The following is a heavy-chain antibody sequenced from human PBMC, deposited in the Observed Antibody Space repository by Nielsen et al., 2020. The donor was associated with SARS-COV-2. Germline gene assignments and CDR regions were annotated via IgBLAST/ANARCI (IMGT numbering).Heavy chain of an antibody. CDR2: INSDGSST. CDR3: ARVRLKVVVADGMDV. D-gene: IGHD3-22*01. Sequence: GESLKISCAASGFTFSSYWMHWVRQAPGKGLVWVSRINSDGSSTSYADSVKGRFTISRDNAKNTLCLQMNSLRAEDTAVYYCARVRLKVVVADGMDVWGQGTTVTVSS. CDR1: GFTFSSYW. V-gene: IGHV3-74*01. J-gene: IGHJ6*02.